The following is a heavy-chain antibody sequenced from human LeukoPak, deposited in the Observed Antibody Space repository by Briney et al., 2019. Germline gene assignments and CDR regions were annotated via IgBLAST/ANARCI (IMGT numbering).Heavy chain of an antibody. V-gene: IGHV4-4*02. D-gene: IGHD3-3*01. CDR1: GVSIDTNTW. J-gene: IGHJ4*02. CDR3: AREIFGARAFQH. Sequence: SETLSLTCAVSGVSIDTNTWWSWVRQPPGKGLEWVGEIFHSESTNLNPSLETRLTIPLDKSKNHFSLRLSSVTAADTAIYYCAREIFGARAFQHWGQGILVTVSS. CDR2: IFHSEST.